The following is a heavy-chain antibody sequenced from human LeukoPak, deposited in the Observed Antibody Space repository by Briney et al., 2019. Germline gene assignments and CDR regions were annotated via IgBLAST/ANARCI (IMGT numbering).Heavy chain of an antibody. CDR2: MNPNSGNT. Sequence: ASVRVSCKASGYTFTSYDINWVRQATGQGLEWMGWMNPNSGNTGYAQKFRGRVTMTRNTSISTAYMELSSLRSEDTAVYYCVRDSDHAPDYWGQGTLVTVSS. J-gene: IGHJ4*02. CDR3: VRDSDHAPDY. CDR1: GYTFTSYD. D-gene: IGHD3-10*01. V-gene: IGHV1-8*01.